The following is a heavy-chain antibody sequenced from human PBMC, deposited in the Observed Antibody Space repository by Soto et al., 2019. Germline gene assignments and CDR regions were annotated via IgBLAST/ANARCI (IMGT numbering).Heavy chain of an antibody. CDR3: ARLLFILLERDFDF. CDR1: GFSFTSYW. D-gene: IGHD3-9*01. Sequence: EVQLVESGGGLVQPGGSLRLSCAASGFSFTSYWMSWVRPAPGKGLEWVANIKQDGSSKYYGDSVKGRFTVSRDNDKSSIYLQIDSLRAYDTAVSSFARLLFILLERDFDFWGQGILVTVSS. V-gene: IGHV3-7*05. J-gene: IGHJ4*02. CDR2: IKQDGSSK.